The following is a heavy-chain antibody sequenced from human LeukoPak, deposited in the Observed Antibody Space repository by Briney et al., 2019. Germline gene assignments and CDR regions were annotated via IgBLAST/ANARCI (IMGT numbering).Heavy chain of an antibody. CDR2: IYYSGST. V-gene: IGHV4-31*03. CDR3: ARSWYVPFDY. D-gene: IGHD6-13*01. CDR1: GGSISSGGYY. J-gene: IGHJ4*02. Sequence: SETLSLTCTVSGGSISSGGYYWSWLRQHPGKGLEWIGYIYYSGSTYYNPSLKSRVTISVDTSKNQFSLKLSSVTAADTAVYYCARSWYVPFDYWGQGTLVTVSS.